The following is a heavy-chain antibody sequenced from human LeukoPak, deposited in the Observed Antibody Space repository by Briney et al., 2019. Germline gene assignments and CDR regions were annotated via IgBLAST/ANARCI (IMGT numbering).Heavy chain of an antibody. J-gene: IGHJ4*02. CDR2: IYHSGST. CDR1: GYSISSGYY. CDR3: ARDLHYYDSGTESY. V-gene: IGHV4-38-2*02. D-gene: IGHD3-10*01. Sequence: SETLSLTCTVSGYSISSGYYWGWIRQPPGKGLEWIGSIYHSGSTYYNPSLQSRVTISVDTSKNQFSLKLTSVTAADTAVYYCARDLHYYDSGTESYWGQGTLVTVSS.